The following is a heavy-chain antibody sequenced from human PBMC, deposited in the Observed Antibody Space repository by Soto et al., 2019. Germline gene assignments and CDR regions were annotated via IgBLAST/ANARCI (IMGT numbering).Heavy chain of an antibody. Sequence: QVHLVQSGAEVKSPGSAVKVSCKVSGAGDTFSNYGLNWMRQAPGQGLEWMGGTIPAFGTANYAPKFQGRVTRTADTSPTTAYMELSSLRSDDTAVYYCWRHDKTALPPLDSWGQGTLVSVSS. D-gene: IGHD1-1*01. CDR1: GAGDTFSNYG. J-gene: IGHJ4*02. CDR2: TIPAFGTA. V-gene: IGHV1-69*06. CDR3: WRHDKTALPPLDS.